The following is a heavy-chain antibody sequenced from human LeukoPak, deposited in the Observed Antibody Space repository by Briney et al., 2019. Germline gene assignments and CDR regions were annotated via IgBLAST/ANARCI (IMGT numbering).Heavy chain of an antibody. CDR3: ARGGYQRTYYYFDY. J-gene: IGHJ4*02. CDR1: GYTFTSYY. Sequence: ASVKVSCKASGYTFTSYYMHWVRQAPGQGLEWMGWISAYNGNTNYAQKLQGRVTMTTDTSTSTAYMELRSLRSDDTAVYYCARGGYQRTYYYFDYWGQGTLVTVSS. V-gene: IGHV1-18*04. CDR2: ISAYNGNT. D-gene: IGHD2-2*01.